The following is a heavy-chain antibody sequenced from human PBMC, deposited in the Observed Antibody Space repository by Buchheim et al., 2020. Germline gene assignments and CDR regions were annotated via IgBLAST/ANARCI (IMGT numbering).Heavy chain of an antibody. CDR2: ISYDGSNK. V-gene: IGHV3-30-3*01. CDR3: ARVTTVTPYYYYYGMDV. J-gene: IGHJ6*02. CDR1: GFTFSSYA. D-gene: IGHD4-17*01. Sequence: QVQLVESGGGVVQPGRSLRHSCAASGFTFSSYAMHWVRQAPGKGLEWVAVISYDGSNKYYADSVKGRFTISRDNSKNTLYLQMNSLRAEDTAVYYCARVTTVTPYYYYYGMDVWGQGTT.